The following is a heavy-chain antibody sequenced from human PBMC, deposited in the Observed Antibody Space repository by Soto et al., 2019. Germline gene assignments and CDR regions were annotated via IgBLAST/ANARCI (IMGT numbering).Heavy chain of an antibody. CDR3: ARMQLVYYYYYGMDV. J-gene: IGHJ6*02. CDR1: GGSVSSGSYY. V-gene: IGHV4-61*01. Sequence: SETLSLTCTVSGGSVSSGSYYWRWIRQPPGKGLEWIGYIYYSGSTNYNPSLKSRVTISVDTSKNQFSLKLSSVTAADTAVYYCARMQLVYYYYYGMDVWGQGTTVTVSS. CDR2: IYYSGST. D-gene: IGHD6-6*01.